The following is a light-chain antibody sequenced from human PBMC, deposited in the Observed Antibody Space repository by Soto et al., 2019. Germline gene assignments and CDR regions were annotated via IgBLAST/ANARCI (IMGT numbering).Light chain of an antibody. V-gene: IGKV3-15*01. Sequence: EIVITQSPATLSVSPGERATLSCRASQSVSSSLVWYQQKPGQAPRLLIYGASTRATGIPARFSGSGSGTEFTLSISSLQSEDFAVYYCQQYNNWPRTFGQGTKVDIK. CDR3: QQYNNWPRT. CDR2: GAS. CDR1: QSVSSS. J-gene: IGKJ1*01.